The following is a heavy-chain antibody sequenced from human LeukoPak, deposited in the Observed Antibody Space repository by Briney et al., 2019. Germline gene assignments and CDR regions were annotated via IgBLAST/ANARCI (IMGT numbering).Heavy chain of an antibody. J-gene: IGHJ4*02. CDR2: FTSDGNSM. D-gene: IGHD1-26*01. CDR3: ARAQVGTPTDC. V-gene: IGHV3-74*01. CDR1: GFTFSSYT. Sequence: PGGSLRLSCAASGFTFSSYTMYWVRQAPGRGLVWVARFTSDGNSMTYADFVKGRFTVSRDIAKNTLYLQMNSLRAEDTAVYYCARAQVGTPTDCWGQGTLVTVSS.